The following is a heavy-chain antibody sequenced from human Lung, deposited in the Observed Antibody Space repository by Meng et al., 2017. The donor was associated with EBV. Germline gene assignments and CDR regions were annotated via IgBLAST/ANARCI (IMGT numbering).Heavy chain of an antibody. D-gene: IGHD3-16*01. CDR3: AREGLVGDLRYFDL. CDR1: GYTFTSYA. Sequence: QVQLVQSGTEVQKPGATVEVSCKASGYTFTSYAMNWVRQAPGQRLEWMGWINTGNGETKYSQKFQGRVTLTRDTSASTAYMELSRLRSDDTAVYYCAREGLVGDLRYFDLWGRGTLVTVSS. J-gene: IGHJ2*01. V-gene: IGHV1-3*04. CDR2: INTGNGET.